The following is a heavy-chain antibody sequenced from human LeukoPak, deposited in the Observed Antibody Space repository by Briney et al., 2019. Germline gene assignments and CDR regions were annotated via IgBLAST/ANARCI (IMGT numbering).Heavy chain of an antibody. J-gene: IGHJ6*03. Sequence: GGSLRLSCAASGFTFDDYGMSWVRQAPGKGLEWVSGINWNGGSTGYADSVKGRFTISRDNAKNSLYLQMNSLRAEDTALYYCARLDYYGSGSYYNDYYYYMDAWGKGTTVTVSS. CDR1: GFTFDDYG. CDR2: INWNGGST. V-gene: IGHV3-20*04. D-gene: IGHD3-10*01. CDR3: ARLDYYGSGSYYNDYYYYMDA.